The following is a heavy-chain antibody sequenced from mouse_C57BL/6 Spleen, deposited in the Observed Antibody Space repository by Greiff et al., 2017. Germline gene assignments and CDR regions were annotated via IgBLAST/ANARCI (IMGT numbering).Heavy chain of an antibody. CDR1: GYAFSSSW. Sequence: VQLQESGPELVKPGASVKISCKASGYAFSSSWMTWVKQRPGKGLEWIGRIYPGDGDTNYNGKFKGKATLTADNTSSTAYMQLSSLTSEDSAVYFCARGDGSIYEGAMYYWGQGTSVTVSS. D-gene: IGHD1-1*01. V-gene: IGHV1-82*01. CDR2: IYPGDGDT. J-gene: IGHJ4*01. CDR3: ARGDGSIYEGAMYY.